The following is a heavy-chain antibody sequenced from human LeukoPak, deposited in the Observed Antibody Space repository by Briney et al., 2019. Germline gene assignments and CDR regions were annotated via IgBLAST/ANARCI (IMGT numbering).Heavy chain of an antibody. CDR3: ARGVSAAALAGSGAFDI. D-gene: IGHD3-3*01. CDR2: IYHSGST. J-gene: IGHJ3*02. Sequence: KPSETLSLTCTVSGGSISSGGYYWSWIRQPPGKGLEWIGYIYHSGSTNYNPSLKSRVTISVDTSKNQFSLKLSSVTAADTAVYYCARGVSAAALAGSGAFDIWGQGTMVTVSS. V-gene: IGHV4-61*08. CDR1: GGSISSGGYY.